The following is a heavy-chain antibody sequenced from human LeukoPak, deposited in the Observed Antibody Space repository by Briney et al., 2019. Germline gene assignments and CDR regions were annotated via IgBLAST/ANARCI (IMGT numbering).Heavy chain of an antibody. CDR1: GFIFNNHG. J-gene: IGHJ6*02. V-gene: IGHV3-30*03. Sequence: GGSLRLSCVASGFIFNNHGMHWVRQAPGKGLEWVAVISYDGNNKYYADSVKGRFAISRDNPRNTLYLQMNSLRAEDTAVYYCARDRSMYFYGMDVWGQGTTVTVSS. CDR2: ISYDGNNK. CDR3: ARDRSMYFYGMDV.